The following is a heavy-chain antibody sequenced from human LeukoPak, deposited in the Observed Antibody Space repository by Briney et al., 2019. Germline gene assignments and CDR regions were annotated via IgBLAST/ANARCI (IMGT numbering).Heavy chain of an antibody. V-gene: IGHV4-59*01. CDR2: IYYTGTT. J-gene: IGHJ6*02. CDR3: ARGYDIDV. CDR1: GGSLSNYY. Sequence: SETLSLTCTVSGGSLSNYYWSWIRQPPGKALEWIGYIYYTGTTKYNPSLKSRAPISLDTSKNQFSLKLTSVTAADTALFFCARGYDIDVWGQGTTVTVSS.